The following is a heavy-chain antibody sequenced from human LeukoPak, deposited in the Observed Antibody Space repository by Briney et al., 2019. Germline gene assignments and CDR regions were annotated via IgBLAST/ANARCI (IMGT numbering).Heavy chain of an antibody. CDR2: IDPDGRTT. D-gene: IGHD1-7*01. J-gene: IGHJ4*02. Sequence: GGSLRLSCAASGFTFSSSWVHWVRQAPGKGLVWVSRIDPDGRTTNYADSVKGRFTISRDNAKNTLYLQMNSLSVEDTAAYYCTRAGNYRFDYWGPGTLVTVSS. V-gene: IGHV3-74*01. CDR3: TRAGNYRFDY. CDR1: GFTFSSSW.